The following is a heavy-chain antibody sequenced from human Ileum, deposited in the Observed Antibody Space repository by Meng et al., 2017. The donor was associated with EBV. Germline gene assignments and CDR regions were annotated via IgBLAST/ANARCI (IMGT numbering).Heavy chain of an antibody. D-gene: IGHD3-10*01. Sequence: LHRQESGPGLVNPSETLSLPCSVSGDSISNSDHYWNWIRRSPGKGLEWIASIYRSGSSYFDPSLKSRVSLSLDTSKNQFSLKLSSVTAADTALYYCARDPAYPRGLFDSWGQGILVTVSS. V-gene: IGHV4-39*07. CDR1: GDSISNSDHY. J-gene: IGHJ4*02. CDR3: ARDPAYPRGLFDS. CDR2: IYRSGSS.